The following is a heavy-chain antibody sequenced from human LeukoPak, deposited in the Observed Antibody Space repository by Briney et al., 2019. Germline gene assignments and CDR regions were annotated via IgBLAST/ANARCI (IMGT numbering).Heavy chain of an antibody. J-gene: IGHJ4*02. D-gene: IGHD3-22*01. CDR1: GGAITTYY. V-gene: IGHV4-59*01. CDR2: IFYSGGT. Sequence: PSETLSLTCTVSGGAITTYYWGWIRQPPGKGLEWIGYIFYSGGTNYNPSLRGRVFISRDTSKNQFSLKLNSVTPADTAIYYCARRGYYDSSGLDYWGQGTLVAVSS. CDR3: ARRGYYDSSGLDY.